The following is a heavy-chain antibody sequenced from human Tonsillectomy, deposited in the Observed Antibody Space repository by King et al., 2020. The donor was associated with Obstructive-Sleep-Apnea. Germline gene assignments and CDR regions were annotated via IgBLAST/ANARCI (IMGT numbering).Heavy chain of an antibody. D-gene: IGHD6-19*01. V-gene: IGHV3-23*04. CDR1: GFTFSSHA. CDR2: ISGSGGST. CDR3: AKEGWYSSVLDY. J-gene: IGHJ4*02. Sequence: VQLVESGGGLVQPGGSLRLSCAASGFTFSSHALSWVRQAPGKGLEWVSAISGSGGSTYYADSLKGRFTISRDNPKDTLYLQMSSLRDEDTAVYYCAKEGWYSSVLDYWGQGTLVTVSS.